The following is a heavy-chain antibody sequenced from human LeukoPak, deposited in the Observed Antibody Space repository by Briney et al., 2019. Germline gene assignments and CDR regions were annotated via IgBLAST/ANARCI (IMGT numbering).Heavy chain of an antibody. CDR1: GFTFSDYY. CDR2: ISSSGSTI. Sequence: GGSLRLSCAASGFTFSDYYMSWIRQAPGKGLEWVSYISSSGSTIYYADSVKGRFTISRDNAKNSLYLQMNSLRAEDTAVYYCARVGGLWFGELGRLGESINDAFDIWGQGTMVTVSS. CDR3: ARVGGLWFGELGRLGESINDAFDI. V-gene: IGHV3-11*01. D-gene: IGHD3-10*01. J-gene: IGHJ3*02.